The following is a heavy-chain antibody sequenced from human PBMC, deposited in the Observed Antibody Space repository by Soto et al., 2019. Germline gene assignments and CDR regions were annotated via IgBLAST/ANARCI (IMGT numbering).Heavy chain of an antibody. V-gene: IGHV3-23*01. CDR2: ISASGGST. CDR1: GFTFDSFA. J-gene: IGHJ4*02. Sequence: EVQLLESGGGLEQPGGSLRLSCAASGFTFDSFAMTWVRQAPGKGLEWVSAISASGGSTFYADSVKGRFTISRVSSKNTLYLQMNSLRAEDTAVYYCARGAVMPDSWGQGTLVTVSS. D-gene: IGHD3-16*01. CDR3: ARGAVMPDS.